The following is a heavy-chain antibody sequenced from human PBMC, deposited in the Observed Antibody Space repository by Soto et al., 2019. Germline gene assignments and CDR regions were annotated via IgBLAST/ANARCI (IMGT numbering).Heavy chain of an antibody. CDR1: GGTFSSYA. CDR2: IIPSFGTA. V-gene: IGHV1-69*13. Sequence: SVKVSCKASGGTFSSYAISWVRQAPGQGLEWMGGIIPSFGTANYAQKFQGRVTITADESTSTAYMELSSLRSEDTAVYYCARLDYYGSGHNWFDSWGLGTLVTVSS. J-gene: IGHJ5*01. CDR3: ARLDYYGSGHNWFDS. D-gene: IGHD3-10*01.